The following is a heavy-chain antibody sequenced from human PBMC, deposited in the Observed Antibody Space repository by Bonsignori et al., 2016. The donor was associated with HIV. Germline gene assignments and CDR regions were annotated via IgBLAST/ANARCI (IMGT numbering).Heavy chain of an antibody. CDR1: GLTLSGYW. J-gene: IGHJ4*02. CDR2: INSDGSTI. Sequence: EVQLVESGGGLVQPGGSPRLSCAASGLTLSGYWMHWVRQVPGKGLVWVSRINSDGSTINYADSVKGRFTVSRDNAKNTLYLQMTSLRDEDTAVYYCGRPYSSSWYVVDYWGQGTLVTVSS. V-gene: IGHV3-74*01. D-gene: IGHD6-13*01. CDR3: GRPYSSSWYVVDY.